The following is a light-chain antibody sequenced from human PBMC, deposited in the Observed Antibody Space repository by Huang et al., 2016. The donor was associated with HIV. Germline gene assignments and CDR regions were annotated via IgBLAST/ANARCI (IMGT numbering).Light chain of an antibody. Sequence: DIQMTKSPSPMSASVGDGVTITCRASQSISTYLNWYQQKPGKAPKLLIDRSSNLQSGVPSRFSGSGSGTDFSLTIRSLQPEDFATYYCQQSYSAPPWTFGQGTRVEIK. V-gene: IGKV1-39*01. CDR2: RSS. CDR1: QSISTY. CDR3: QQSYSAPPWT. J-gene: IGKJ1*01.